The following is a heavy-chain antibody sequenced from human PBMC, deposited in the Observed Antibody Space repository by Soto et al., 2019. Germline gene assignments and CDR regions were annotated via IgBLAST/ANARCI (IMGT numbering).Heavy chain of an antibody. J-gene: IGHJ4*02. D-gene: IGHD2-21*01. V-gene: IGHV4-34*01. CDR2: INHNGNS. CDR1: GGSFSGYY. Sequence: SETLSLTCAVYGGSFSGYYWSWIRQPPGRGLEWIGEINHNGNSNYNPALESRVTISVDTSKNQFSLKLISVTAADTAVYYCARLTPRTYSRVDEYWGQGTLVTVSS. CDR3: ARLTPRTYSRVDEY.